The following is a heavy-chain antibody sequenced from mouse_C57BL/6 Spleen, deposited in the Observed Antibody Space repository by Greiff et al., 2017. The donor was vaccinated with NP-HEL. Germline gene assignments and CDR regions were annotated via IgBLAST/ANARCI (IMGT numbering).Heavy chain of an antibody. Sequence: QVQLQQSGPELVKPGASVKISCKASGYAFSSSWMNWVKQRPGKGLEWIGRIYPGDGDTNYNGKFKGKATLTADKSSSTAYIQRSSLTSEDSAVYFCARDSNSYYYAMDYWGQGTSVTVSS. V-gene: IGHV1-82*01. D-gene: IGHD2-5*01. CDR3: ARDSNSYYYAMDY. CDR2: IYPGDGDT. CDR1: GYAFSSSW. J-gene: IGHJ4*01.